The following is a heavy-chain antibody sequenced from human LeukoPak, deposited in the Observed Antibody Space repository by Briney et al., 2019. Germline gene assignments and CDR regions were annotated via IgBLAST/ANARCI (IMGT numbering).Heavy chain of an antibody. Sequence: GGSLRLSCAASGFTFSSYSMNWVRQAPGKGLEWVSAISGSGGSTYYADSVKGRFTISRDNSKNTLYLQMNSLRAEDTAVYYCAKDGSDCSGGSCYHYFDYWGQGTLVTVSS. J-gene: IGHJ4*02. V-gene: IGHV3-23*01. D-gene: IGHD2-15*01. CDR3: AKDGSDCSGGSCYHYFDY. CDR1: GFTFSSYS. CDR2: ISGSGGST.